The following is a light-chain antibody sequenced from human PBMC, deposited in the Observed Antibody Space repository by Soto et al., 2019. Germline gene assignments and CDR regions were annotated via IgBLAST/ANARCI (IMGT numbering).Light chain of an antibody. CDR2: AAS. V-gene: IGKV1-6*01. Sequence: AIQMTQSPSSLSASVGDRVTITCRASQGIKNDLGWYQQKPGKAPKLLIYAASSLQSGVPSRFSGSGPGTDFTLTISSLQPEDFATYYCQQDYSYPLTFGQGTKVEIK. CDR1: QGIKND. CDR3: QQDYSYPLT. J-gene: IGKJ1*01.